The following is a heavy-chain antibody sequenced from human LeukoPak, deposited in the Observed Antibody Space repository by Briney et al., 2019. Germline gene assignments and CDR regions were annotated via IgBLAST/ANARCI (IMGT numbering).Heavy chain of an antibody. CDR1: GFTVGSNF. CDR3: AVQLADNWFDP. J-gene: IGHJ5*02. D-gene: IGHD6-13*01. CDR2: IYSASSS. Sequence: GGSLRLSCAASGFTVGSNFMSWVRQSPGKGLEWVSVIYSASSSYYADSVKGRFTVSRHNSKNTPYLQMNSLRAEDTAVYYCAVQLADNWFDPWGQGTLVTVSS. V-gene: IGHV3-53*04.